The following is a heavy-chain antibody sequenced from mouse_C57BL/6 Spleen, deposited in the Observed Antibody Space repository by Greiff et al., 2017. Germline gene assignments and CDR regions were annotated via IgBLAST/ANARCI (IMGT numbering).Heavy chain of an antibody. CDR1: GFTFSDYG. CDR3: ARSGDYYGSSHYAMDY. CDR2: ISSGSSTI. J-gene: IGHJ4*01. D-gene: IGHD1-1*01. Sequence: EVKLVESGGGLVKPGGSLKLSCAASGFTFSDYGMHWVRQAPEKGLEWVAYISSGSSTIYYADTVKGRFTISRDNAKNTLFLQMTILRSEDTAMYYCARSGDYYGSSHYAMDYWGQGTSVTVSS. V-gene: IGHV5-17*01.